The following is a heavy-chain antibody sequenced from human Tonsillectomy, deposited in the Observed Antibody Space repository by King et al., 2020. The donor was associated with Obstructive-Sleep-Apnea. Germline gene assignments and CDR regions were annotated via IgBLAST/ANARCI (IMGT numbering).Heavy chain of an antibody. J-gene: IGHJ6*02. V-gene: IGHV3-66*01. CDR2: IYSVGST. D-gene: IGHD3-10*01. CDR3: ARGITMVLVGGMDV. CDR1: GFTVSSNY. Sequence: VQLVESGGGLVQPGGSLRLSCAASGFTVSSNYMSWVRQAPGKGLEWVSVIYSVGSTYYADSVKDRFTISRDNSENTLYLQRNSLRAEDTAVYYCARGITMVLVGGMDVWGQGTTVTVSS.